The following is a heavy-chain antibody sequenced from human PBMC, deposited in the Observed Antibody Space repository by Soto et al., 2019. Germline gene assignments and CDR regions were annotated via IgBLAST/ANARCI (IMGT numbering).Heavy chain of an antibody. CDR2: IYYSGST. Sequence: QLQLQESGPGLVKPSETLSLTCTVSGGSISSSSYYWGWIRQPPGKGLEWIGSIYYSGSTYYNPSLKSRVPISVATSKNQFSLNLSSVTAADTAVYYCARQGYCSGGSCYSDFDYWGQGTLVTVSS. CDR1: GGSISSSSYY. J-gene: IGHJ4*02. V-gene: IGHV4-39*01. CDR3: ARQGYCSGGSCYSDFDY. D-gene: IGHD2-15*01.